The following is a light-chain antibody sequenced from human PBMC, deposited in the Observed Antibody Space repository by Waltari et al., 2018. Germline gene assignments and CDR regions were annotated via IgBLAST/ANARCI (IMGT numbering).Light chain of an antibody. J-gene: IGLJ1*01. CDR2: GDN. Sequence: QSVLTQPPSASGTPGQRVTISCSGSSSNIGTKTVNWYQQLPGMAPSPLIYGDNQRPPGGPRRFSVSKSGTSASLAISGLQSEDEACYFCAAWDGSLNGLYVFGTGTTVTVL. V-gene: IGLV1-44*01. CDR3: AAWDGSLNGLYV. CDR1: SSNIGTKT.